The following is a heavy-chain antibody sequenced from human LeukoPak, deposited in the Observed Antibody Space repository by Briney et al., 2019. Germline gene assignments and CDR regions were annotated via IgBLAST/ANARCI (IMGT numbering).Heavy chain of an antibody. CDR1: GFTFNSYR. D-gene: IGHD6-19*01. CDR2: ISSSSSYI. CDR3: ARVNEAVAGTDY. V-gene: IGHV3-21*01. J-gene: IGHJ4*02. Sequence: GGSLTLSSAASGFTFNSYRMNWVRQAPGKGLEWVSSISSSSSYIYYADSVKDRFTISRDNAKNSLYLQMNSLRAEDTAVYYCARVNEAVAGTDYWGQGTLVTVSS.